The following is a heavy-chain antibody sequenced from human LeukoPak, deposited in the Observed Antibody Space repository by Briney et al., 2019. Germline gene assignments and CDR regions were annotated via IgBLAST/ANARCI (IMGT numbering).Heavy chain of an antibody. CDR1: GYTFTCYA. Sequence: ASVTVSRKCSGYTFTCYARNWVGQPPGQGLEGMGWSNTNNGNPTYAQGFTGRLVFSLETSVSTAYLQISSLKDEDTAVYYCARDPRWSIAAAATDFSYYYYYYYMDVWGKGTAVTVSS. D-gene: IGHD6-13*01. V-gene: IGHV7-4-1*02. CDR2: SNTNNGNP. CDR3: ARDPRWSIAAAATDFSYYYYYYYMDV. J-gene: IGHJ6*03.